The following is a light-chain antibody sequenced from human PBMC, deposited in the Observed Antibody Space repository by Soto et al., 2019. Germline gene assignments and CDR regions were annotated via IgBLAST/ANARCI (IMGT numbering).Light chain of an antibody. CDR3: QQYYSTPPT. CDR2: WAS. V-gene: IGKV4-1*01. J-gene: IGKJ1*01. CDR1: QSVLYSSNNRNY. Sequence: DIVMTQSPDSLAVSLGERATINCKSSQSVLYSSNNRNYLAWYQQKPGQPPKLLIYWASTRESGVPDRFSGSGSETDFTLTISSLPAEDVAVYYCQQYYSTPPTFGQGTKVEIK.